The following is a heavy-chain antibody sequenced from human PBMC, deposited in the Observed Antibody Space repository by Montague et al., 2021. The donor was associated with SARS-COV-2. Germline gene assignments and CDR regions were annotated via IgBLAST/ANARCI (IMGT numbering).Heavy chain of an antibody. CDR3: ARHALGYFDWLNEGYFDY. CDR2: IYYSGST. J-gene: IGHJ4*02. CDR1: GGSISSYY. D-gene: IGHD3-9*01. Sequence: ETLSLTCTVSGGSISSYYWSWIRQPPGKGLEWIGYIYYSGSTNYNPSLKSRVTISVDTSKNQFSLKLSSVTAADTAVYYRARHALGYFDWLNEGYFDYWGQGTLVTVSS. V-gene: IGHV4-59*08.